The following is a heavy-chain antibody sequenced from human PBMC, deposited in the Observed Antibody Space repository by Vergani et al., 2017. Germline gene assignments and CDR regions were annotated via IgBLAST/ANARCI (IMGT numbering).Heavy chain of an antibody. Sequence: QVQLVQSGAEVKKPGSSVKVSCKASGGPFSSYAISWVRQAPGQGLEWMGGIFPIFGTANYAQKFQGRVTITADESTSTAYMELSSLRSEETAVYYCAGSSKIMQLVDYFDYWGQGTLVTVSS. V-gene: IGHV1-69*01. J-gene: IGHJ4*02. CDR1: GGPFSSYA. D-gene: IGHD6-13*01. CDR3: AGSSKIMQLVDYFDY. CDR2: IFPIFGTA.